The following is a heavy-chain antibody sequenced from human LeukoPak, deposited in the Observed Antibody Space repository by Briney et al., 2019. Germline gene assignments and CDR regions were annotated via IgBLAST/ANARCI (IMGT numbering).Heavy chain of an antibody. CDR2: IYYSGST. CDR1: GGSFSGYY. V-gene: IGHV4-59*01. CDR3: ARRSGPGAFDI. Sequence: SETLSLTCAVYGGSFSGYYWSWIRQPPGKGLEWIGYIYYSGSTNYNPSLKSRVTISVDTSKNQFSLKLSSVTAADTAVYYCARRSGPGAFDIWGQGTMVTVSS. J-gene: IGHJ3*02.